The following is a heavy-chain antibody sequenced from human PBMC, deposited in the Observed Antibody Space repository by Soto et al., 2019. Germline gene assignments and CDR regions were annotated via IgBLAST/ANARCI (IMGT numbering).Heavy chain of an antibody. CDR3: ARENDILTGYYSPLFDF. V-gene: IGHV1-18*01. D-gene: IGHD3-9*01. CDR1: GYTFTSYG. Sequence: QVQLVHSGAEVKKPGASVKVSCKASGYTFTSYGISWVRQAPGQGLEWMGWISAYNGNTNYAQKLQGRVTMTTDTSTSTAYMELRSPRSDDTAVYYCARENDILTGYYSPLFDFWGQGTLVTVSS. J-gene: IGHJ4*02. CDR2: ISAYNGNT.